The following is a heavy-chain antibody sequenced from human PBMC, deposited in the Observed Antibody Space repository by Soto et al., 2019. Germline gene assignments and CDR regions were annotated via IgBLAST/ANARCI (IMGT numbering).Heavy chain of an antibody. CDR3: TTRGYDILTGYQYYFEY. V-gene: IGHV3-15*07. CDR2: IKSKTDGGTT. D-gene: IGHD3-9*01. CDR1: GFTFSNAW. J-gene: IGHJ4*02. Sequence: GGSLRLSCAASGFTFSNAWMNWVRQAPGKGLEWVGRIKSKTDGGTTDYAAPVKGRFTISRDDSKNTLYLQMNSLKTEDTAVYYCTTRGYDILTGYQYYFEYWGQGTLVTVSS.